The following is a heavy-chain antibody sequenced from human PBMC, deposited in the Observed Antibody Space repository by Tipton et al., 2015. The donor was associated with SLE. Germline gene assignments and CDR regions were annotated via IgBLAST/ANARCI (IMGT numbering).Heavy chain of an antibody. CDR3: ARHITGNRAFDI. CDR1: GGTFRGYW. J-gene: IGHJ3*02. V-gene: IGHV4-34*01. D-gene: IGHD1-20*01. Sequence: TLSLTCAVYGGTFRGYWWSWIRQSPGKGLGWIGEIYQSGSTNYSPSLESRISISVDTSKKQVSLKLRSVTAADTAVYYCARHITGNRAFDIWGQGTMVTVSS. CDR2: IYQSGST.